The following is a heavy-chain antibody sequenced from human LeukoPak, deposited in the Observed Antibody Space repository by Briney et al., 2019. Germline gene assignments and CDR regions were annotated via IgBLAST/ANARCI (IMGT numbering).Heavy chain of an antibody. CDR1: GFSFSSYW. Sequence: PGGSLRLSCAASGFSFSSYWMHWVRQAPGKGLEWVAVISYDGSNKYYADSVKGRFTISRDNSKNTLYLQMNSLRAEDTAVYYCARDGETRYAFDIWGQGTMVTVSS. CDR2: ISYDGSNK. V-gene: IGHV3-30-3*01. CDR3: ARDGETRYAFDI. J-gene: IGHJ3*02. D-gene: IGHD4-11*01.